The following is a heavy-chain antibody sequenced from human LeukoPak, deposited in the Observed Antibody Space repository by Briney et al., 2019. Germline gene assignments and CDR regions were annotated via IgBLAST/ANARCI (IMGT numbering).Heavy chain of an antibody. Sequence: ASVKVSCKASGYTFTSYDINWVRQATGQGLEWMGWMNPNSGNTGYAQKFQGRVTITRNTSISTAYMELSSLRSEDTAVYYCARVGGDPSYYDFWSGYFDYWGQGTLVTVSS. D-gene: IGHD3-3*01. CDR2: MNPNSGNT. V-gene: IGHV1-8*03. CDR3: ARVGGDPSYYDFWSGYFDY. J-gene: IGHJ4*02. CDR1: GYTFTSYD.